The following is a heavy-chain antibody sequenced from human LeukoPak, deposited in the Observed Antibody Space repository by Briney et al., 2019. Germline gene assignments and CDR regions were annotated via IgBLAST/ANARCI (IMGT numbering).Heavy chain of an antibody. CDR3: ARDLEIKNYYDFWSGYPPPLDY. Sequence: ASVKVSCKASGYTFTSYAMHWVRQAPGQRLEWMGWINAGNGNTKYSQKFQGRVTITRDTSASTAYMELSSLRSEDTAVYYCARDLEIKNYYDFWSGYPPPLDYWGQGTLVTVSS. CDR2: INAGNGNT. J-gene: IGHJ4*02. V-gene: IGHV1-3*01. CDR1: GYTFTSYA. D-gene: IGHD3-3*01.